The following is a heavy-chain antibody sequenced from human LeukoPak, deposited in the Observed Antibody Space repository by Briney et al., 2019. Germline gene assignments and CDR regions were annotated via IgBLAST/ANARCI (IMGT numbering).Heavy chain of an antibody. Sequence: GGSLRLSCAASGFTFISYSMNWVRQAPGKGLEWVSSISSSSSYIYYADSVKGRFTISRDNAKNSLYLQMNSLRAEDTAVYYCARDRGNTVLNSRREYYYMDVWGKGTTVTVSS. CDR2: ISSSSSYI. J-gene: IGHJ6*03. D-gene: IGHD2-8*01. CDR1: GFTFISYS. CDR3: ARDRGNTVLNSRREYYYMDV. V-gene: IGHV3-21*01.